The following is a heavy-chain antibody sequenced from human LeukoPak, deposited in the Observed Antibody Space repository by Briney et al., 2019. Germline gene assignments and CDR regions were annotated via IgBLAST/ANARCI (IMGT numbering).Heavy chain of an antibody. CDR2: ISPSGSIL. CDR1: GFTFPRHG. CDR3: AKDLGIAAAATY. J-gene: IGHJ4*02. V-gene: IGHV3-23*01. D-gene: IGHD6-13*01. Sequence: GGSLRLSCAASGFTFPRHGINWVRQAPGKGLEWVSGISPSGSILYYADSVKGRFTISRDNSKNTVSLQMNSLRAEDTAVYYCAKDLGIAAAATYWGQGTLVTVSS.